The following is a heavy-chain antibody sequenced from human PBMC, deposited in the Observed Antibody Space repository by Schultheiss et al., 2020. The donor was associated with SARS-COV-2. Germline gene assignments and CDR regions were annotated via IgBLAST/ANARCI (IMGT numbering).Heavy chain of an antibody. Sequence: GGSLRLSCAASGFTFSIYVMHWVRQAPGKGLEYVSAISGNGDSTYYADSVKGRFTISRDNSKNTLYLQMNSLRAEDTAVYYCAHGVWSGYYTPRSDWYFDLWGRGTLVTVSS. CDR2: ISGNGDST. CDR3: AHGVWSGYYTPRSDWYFDL. D-gene: IGHD3-3*01. V-gene: IGHV3-64*04. CDR1: GFTFSIYV. J-gene: IGHJ2*01.